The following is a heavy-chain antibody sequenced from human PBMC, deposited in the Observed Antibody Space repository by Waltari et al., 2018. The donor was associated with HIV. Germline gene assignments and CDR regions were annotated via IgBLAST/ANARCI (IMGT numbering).Heavy chain of an antibody. V-gene: IGHV1-2*02. D-gene: IGHD1-7*01. J-gene: IGHJ6*02. Sequence: QGPLVQSGAEVKKPGASVKVSCKASGYTFTGYYMHWVRQAPGQGLEWMGWINPNSGGTNYAQKLQGRVTMTRDTSISTAYMELSRLRSDDTAVYYCARDRARTTDYYYYGMDVWGQGTTVTVSS. CDR1: GYTFTGYY. CDR2: INPNSGGT. CDR3: ARDRARTTDYYYYGMDV.